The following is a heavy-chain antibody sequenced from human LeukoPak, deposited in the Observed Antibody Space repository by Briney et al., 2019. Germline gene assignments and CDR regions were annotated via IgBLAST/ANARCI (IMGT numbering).Heavy chain of an antibody. Sequence: ASVKVSCKASGYIFSSHAIHWVRQAPGQRLEWMGWINGGNGNTKYSQKFQGRVTITRDTSASTAYMELSSLRSEDTAVYYCARSVGYDYGDYWGQRTLVTVSS. V-gene: IGHV1-3*01. CDR1: GYIFSSHA. J-gene: IGHJ4*02. CDR2: INGGNGNT. CDR3: ARSVGYDYGDY. D-gene: IGHD5-12*01.